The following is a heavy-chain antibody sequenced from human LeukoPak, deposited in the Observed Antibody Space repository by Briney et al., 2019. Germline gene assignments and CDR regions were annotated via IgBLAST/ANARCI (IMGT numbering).Heavy chain of an antibody. CDR2: TYYNGRA. CDR3: ARAKGDF. CDR1: GYSLPHSY. Sequence: SETLSLNCPVSGYSLPHSYWSWFRPPPGKGLEWITYTYYNGRANYNPSLKSRVSISVDTSKNQFSLKLNSVTAADTAVYYCARAKGDFWGQGNLGSVSS. V-gene: IGHV4-59*01. J-gene: IGHJ4*02.